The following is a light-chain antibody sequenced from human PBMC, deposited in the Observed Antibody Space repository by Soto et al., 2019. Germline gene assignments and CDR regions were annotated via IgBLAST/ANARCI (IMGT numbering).Light chain of an antibody. J-gene: IGLJ2*01. CDR2: EVS. CDR3: SSYGGYNNVI. CDR1: SSDVGGYNY. Sequence: QSALTQPPSASGSPGQSVTISCTGTSSDVGGYNYVSWYQQHPDKAPKLIIYEVSKRPSGVPDRFSGSKSGNTASLTVSGLQAEDEAEYYCSSYGGYNNVIFGGGTKLTVL. V-gene: IGLV2-8*01.